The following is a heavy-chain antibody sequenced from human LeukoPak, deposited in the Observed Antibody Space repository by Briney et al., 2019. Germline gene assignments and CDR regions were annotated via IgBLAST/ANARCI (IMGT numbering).Heavy chain of an antibody. CDR3: ARDNPSYYDILTGPPDY. CDR1: GGSISSSSYY. D-gene: IGHD3-9*01. Sequence: PPETLSLTCTVSGGSISSSSYYWGWIRQPPGKGLEWIGSIYYSGSTYYNPSLKSRVTISVDTSKNQFSLKLSSVTAADTAVYYCARDNPSYYDILTGPPDYWGQGTLVTVSS. CDR2: IYYSGST. J-gene: IGHJ4*02. V-gene: IGHV4-39*01.